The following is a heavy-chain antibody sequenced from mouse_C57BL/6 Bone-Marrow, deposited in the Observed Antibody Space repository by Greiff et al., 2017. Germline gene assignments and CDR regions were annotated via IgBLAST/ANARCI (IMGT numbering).Heavy chain of an antibody. J-gene: IGHJ3*01. CDR1: GYTFTDYN. Sequence: EVKLVESGPELVKPGASVKIPCTASGYTFTDYNMDWVKQSHGKSLEWIGDINPNNGGTIYNQKFKGKATLTVDKSSSTAYMELRSLTSEDTAVYYCERSEGYDYGVPAWFAYWGQGTLVTVSA. D-gene: IGHD2-4*01. CDR2: INPNNGGT. V-gene: IGHV1-18*01. CDR3: ERSEGYDYGVPAWFAY.